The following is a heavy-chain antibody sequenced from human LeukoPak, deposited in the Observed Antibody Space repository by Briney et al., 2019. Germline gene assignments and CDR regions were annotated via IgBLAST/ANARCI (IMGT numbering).Heavy chain of an antibody. J-gene: IGHJ4*02. CDR1: GGSFSGYY. CDR3: ARDLTDYYELDY. CDR2: INPSRNT. V-gene: IGHV4-34*01. Sequence: PSETLSLTCAVFGGSFSGYYWNWIRQPPGKGLEWIGQINPSRNTNYNPSLKSRVTISVDTSKNQFSLKLSSVTAADTAVYYCARDLTDYYELDYWGQGTLVTVSS. D-gene: IGHD3-22*01.